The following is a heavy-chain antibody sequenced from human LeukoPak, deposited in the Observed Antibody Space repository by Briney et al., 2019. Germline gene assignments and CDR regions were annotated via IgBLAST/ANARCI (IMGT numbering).Heavy chain of an antibody. CDR1: GFSFSSFS. D-gene: IGHD5-12*01. J-gene: IGHJ4*02. CDR2: ISGGSSFT. CDR3: ARGPSGYHNT. Sequence: PGGSPRLSCAASGFSFSSFSMNWVRQAPGKGLEWVSYISGGSSFTYYVDSVKGRFTISRDNAKNTLYLQMNSLRAEDTAVYYCARGPSGYHNTGGQGTLVTVSS. V-gene: IGHV3-21*01.